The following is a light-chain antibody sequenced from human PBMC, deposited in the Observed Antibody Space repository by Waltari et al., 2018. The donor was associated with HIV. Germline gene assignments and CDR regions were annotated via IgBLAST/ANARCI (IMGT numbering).Light chain of an antibody. Sequence: QSALTQPASVSGSPGQSITISCTGTSSDVGGYDYVSWYYQHPGKAPNLMIYGVSSQPWVVPLRFSSSKAGTTASLTISWLQAEDEAYYYCSSYTSRNTHVFGTGTKVTVL. CDR2: GVS. CDR1: SSDVGGYDY. V-gene: IGLV2-14*01. J-gene: IGLJ1*01. CDR3: SSYTSRNTHV.